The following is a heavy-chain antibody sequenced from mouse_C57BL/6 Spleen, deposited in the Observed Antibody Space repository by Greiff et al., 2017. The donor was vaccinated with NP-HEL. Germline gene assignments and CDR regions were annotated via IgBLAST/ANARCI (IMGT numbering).Heavy chain of an antibody. CDR2: ISNGGGST. J-gene: IGHJ3*01. D-gene: IGHD2-3*01. CDR3: ARQEGYDGYPFAY. V-gene: IGHV5-12*01. CDR1: GFTFSDYY. Sequence: EVKLMESGGGLVQPGESLKLSCAASGFTFSDYYMYWVRQTPEKRLEWVAYISNGGGSTYYPDTVKGRFTISRDNAKNTLYLQMSRLKSEDTAMYYCARQEGYDGYPFAYWGQGTLVTVSA.